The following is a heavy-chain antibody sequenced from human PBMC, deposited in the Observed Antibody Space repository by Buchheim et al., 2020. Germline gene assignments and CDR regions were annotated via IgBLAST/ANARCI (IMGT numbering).Heavy chain of an antibody. Sequence: QVQLLESGGGVVQPGRSLRLSCAASGFTFSGYAMHWVRQAPGKGLEWVAVIWYDGTNKYYADSVKGRFTISRDNAENSLYLQMRGLRDEDTAVYYCARGHSFDRSGYWGFDYWGQGTL. CDR3: ARGHSFDRSGYWGFDY. D-gene: IGHD3-22*01. CDR2: IWYDGTNK. CDR1: GFTFSGYA. J-gene: IGHJ4*02. V-gene: IGHV3-33*01.